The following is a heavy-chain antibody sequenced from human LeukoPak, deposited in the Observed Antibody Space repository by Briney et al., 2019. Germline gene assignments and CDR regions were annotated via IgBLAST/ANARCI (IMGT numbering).Heavy chain of an antibody. CDR3: ARGGGYYYGSSSYNWFDP. V-gene: IGHV1-8*01. J-gene: IGHJ5*02. D-gene: IGHD3-10*01. Sequence: SVKVSCKASGYTFTSYDINWVRQATGQGLEWMGWMNPNSGNTGYAQKFQGRVTMTRNTSISTAYMELSSLRSEDTAVYYCARGGGYYYGSSSYNWFDPWGQGTLVTISS. CDR1: GYTFTSYD. CDR2: MNPNSGNT.